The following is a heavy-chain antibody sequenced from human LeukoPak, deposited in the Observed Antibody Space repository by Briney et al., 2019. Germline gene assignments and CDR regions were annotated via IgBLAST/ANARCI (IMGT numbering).Heavy chain of an antibody. J-gene: IGHJ6*02. Sequence: PGGSLRLSCAASGFTFSSYAMSWVRQAPGKGLEWVSAISGSGGSTYYADSVKGRFTISRDNSKNTLYLQMNSLRAEDTAVYYCAKGGPDYYGSGSSLYGMDVWVQGTTVTVSS. CDR3: AKGGPDYYGSGSSLYGMDV. CDR2: ISGSGGST. V-gene: IGHV3-23*01. CDR1: GFTFSSYA. D-gene: IGHD3-10*01.